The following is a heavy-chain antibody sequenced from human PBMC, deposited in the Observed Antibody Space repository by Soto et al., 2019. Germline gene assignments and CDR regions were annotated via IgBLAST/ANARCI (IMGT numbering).Heavy chain of an antibody. CDR1: GFTFSSYI. J-gene: IGHJ4*02. Sequence: PGGSLRLSCAASGFTFSSYIMNWVRQAPGKGLEWVSSISSSSSYIYYADSVKGRFTISRDNAKNSLYLQMNSLRAEDTAVYYCARYYYGSGSYPTNFDYWGQGTLVTVSS. CDR3: ARYYYGSGSYPTNFDY. V-gene: IGHV3-21*01. CDR2: ISSSSSYI. D-gene: IGHD3-10*01.